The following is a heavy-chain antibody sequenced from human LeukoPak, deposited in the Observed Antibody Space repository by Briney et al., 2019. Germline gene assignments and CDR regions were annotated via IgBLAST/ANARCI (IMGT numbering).Heavy chain of an antibody. CDR3: ARAAYYDYVWGSYRPPFDY. Sequence: SETLSLTCTVSGDSISSGSYYWNWIRQPAGKGLEWIGRIYTSGSTKYNPSLKSRVTISVDTSKNQFSLKLSSVTAADTAVYYCARAAYYDYVWGSYRPPFDYWGQGTLVTVSS. D-gene: IGHD3-16*02. V-gene: IGHV4-61*02. J-gene: IGHJ4*02. CDR2: IYTSGST. CDR1: GDSISSGSYY.